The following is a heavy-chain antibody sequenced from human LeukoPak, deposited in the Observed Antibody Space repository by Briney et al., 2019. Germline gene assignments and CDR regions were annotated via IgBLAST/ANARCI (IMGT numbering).Heavy chain of an antibody. V-gene: IGHV3-23*01. CDR1: GFTFSSYG. J-gene: IGHJ4*02. CDR3: AKDLYYYGSGSYYLADY. CDR2: ISGSGGST. D-gene: IGHD3-10*01. Sequence: GGSLRLSCAASGFTFSSYGMSWVRQAPGKGLEWVSAISGSGGSTYYADSVKGRFTISRDNSKNTLYLQMNSLRAEDTAVYYCAKDLYYYGSGSYYLADYWGQGTLGTVSS.